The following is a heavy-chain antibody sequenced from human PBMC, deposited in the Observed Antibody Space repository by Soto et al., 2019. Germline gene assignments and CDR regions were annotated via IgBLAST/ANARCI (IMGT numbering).Heavy chain of an antibody. Sequence: PGKGLAWIGYLYYSGSTNYNPSLKSRVTISVDTSKNQFSLKLSSVTAADTAFFFQAEDGIRDVRSVSAFLLNRSSDL. D-gene: IGHD3-10*02. V-gene: IGHV4-59*08. J-gene: IGHJ2*01. CDR2: LYYSGST. CDR3: AEDGIRDVRSVSAFLLNRSSDL.